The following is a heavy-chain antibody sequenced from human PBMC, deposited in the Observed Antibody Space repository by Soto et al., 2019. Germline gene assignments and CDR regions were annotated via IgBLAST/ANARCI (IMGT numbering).Heavy chain of an antibody. CDR3: ARVGGYDLQKYFDY. V-gene: IGHV1-18*01. CDR1: GYTFTSYG. CDR2: INPYNGNT. Sequence: ASVKVSCKASGYTFTSYGFSWVRQAPGQGLEWMAWINPYNGNTNYAQKLQGRVTMTTDTSTSTAYMELRSLRSDDTAVYYCARVGGYDLQKYFDYWGQGTLVTVSS. J-gene: IGHJ4*02. D-gene: IGHD5-12*01.